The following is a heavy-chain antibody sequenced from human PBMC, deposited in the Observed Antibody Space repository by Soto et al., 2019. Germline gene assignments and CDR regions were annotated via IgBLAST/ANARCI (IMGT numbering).Heavy chain of an antibody. J-gene: IGHJ5*02. CDR3: ARHVRGAVTMNWFDP. CDR2: VEYGGRT. D-gene: IGHD3-10*02. Sequence: QLQESGPGLVKPSETLSLTCTVSGGSIISSNFYWGWIRQPPGKGLEWIGSVEYGGRTYVNPSLKSRVTLSADTSMNQFSLKLTSVTAADTAIYYCARHVRGAVTMNWFDPWGHGTLVTVSS. V-gene: IGHV4-39*01. CDR1: GGSIISSNFY.